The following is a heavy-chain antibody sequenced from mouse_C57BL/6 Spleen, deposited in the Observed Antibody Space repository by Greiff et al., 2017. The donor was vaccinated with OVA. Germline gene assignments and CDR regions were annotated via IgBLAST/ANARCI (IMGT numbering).Heavy chain of an antibody. V-gene: IGHV5-4*01. CDR3: AREHDYDGGFAY. CDR2: ISDGGSYT. CDR1: GFTFSSYA. J-gene: IGHJ3*01. Sequence: EVKLVESGGGLVKPGGSLKLSCAASGFTFSSYAMSWVRQTPEKRLEWVATISDGGSYTYYPDNVKGRFTISRDNAKNNLYLQMSHLKSEDTARYCCAREHDYDGGFAYWGQGTLVTVSA. D-gene: IGHD2-4*01.